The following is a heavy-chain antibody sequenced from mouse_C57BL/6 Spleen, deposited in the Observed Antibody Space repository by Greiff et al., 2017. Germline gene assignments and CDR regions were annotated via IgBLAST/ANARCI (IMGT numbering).Heavy chain of an antibody. V-gene: IGHV14-2*01. D-gene: IGHD1-1*01. Sequence: EVHLVESGAELVKPGASVKLSCTASGFNIKDYYMHWVKQRTEQGLEWIGRIDPEDGETKYAPKFQGKATITADTSSNTAYLQLSSLTSEDTAVYYCARSDTTVVAHFDYWGQGTTLTVSS. CDR1: GFNIKDYY. CDR2: IDPEDGET. J-gene: IGHJ2*01. CDR3: ARSDTTVVAHFDY.